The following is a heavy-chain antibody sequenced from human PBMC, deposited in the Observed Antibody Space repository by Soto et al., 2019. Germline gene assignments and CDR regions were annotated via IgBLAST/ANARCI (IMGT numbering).Heavy chain of an antibody. J-gene: IGHJ5*02. CDR1: GYIFNDYA. V-gene: IGHV1-18*01. D-gene: IGHD2-15*01. CDR2: ISASIGHT. Sequence: SAEVSCKASGYIFNDYAISWVRQAPGQGLEWVGWISASIGHTNYAQSFQGRVTMTTDRSTTTAYMELRNLRSDDTAVYYCARGSYCSGGTCTNWFDPWGQGTLVTVSS. CDR3: ARGSYCSGGTCTNWFDP.